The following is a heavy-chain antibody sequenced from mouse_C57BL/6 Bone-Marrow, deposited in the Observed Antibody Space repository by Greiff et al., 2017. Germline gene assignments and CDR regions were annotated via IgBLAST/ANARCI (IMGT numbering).Heavy chain of an antibody. D-gene: IGHD2-1*01. CDR3: TRDRDGNYSYWYFDV. V-gene: IGHV5-9-1*02. CDR1: GFTFSSYA. Sequence: EVNLVESGEGLVKPGGSLKLSCAASGFTFSSYAMSWVRQTPEKRLEWVAYISSGGDYIYYADTVKGRFTLSRDNARNTLYLQMSSLKSEDTAMYYCTRDRDGNYSYWYFDVWGTGTTVTVSS. CDR2: ISSGGDYI. J-gene: IGHJ1*03.